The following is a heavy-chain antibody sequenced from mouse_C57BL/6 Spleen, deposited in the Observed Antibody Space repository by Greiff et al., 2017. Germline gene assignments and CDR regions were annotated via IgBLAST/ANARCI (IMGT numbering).Heavy chain of an antibody. CDR1: GFSLTSYG. V-gene: IGHV2-2*01. CDR2: IWSGGST. D-gene: IGHD2-4*01. Sequence: QVQLKESGPGLVQPSQSLSITCTVSGFSLTSYGVHWVRQSPGKGLEWLGVIWSGGSTDYNAAFISRLSISKDNSKSQVFFKMNSLQADDTAIYYCASLIYYEDYYAMDYWGQGTSVTVSS. J-gene: IGHJ4*01. CDR3: ASLIYYEDYYAMDY.